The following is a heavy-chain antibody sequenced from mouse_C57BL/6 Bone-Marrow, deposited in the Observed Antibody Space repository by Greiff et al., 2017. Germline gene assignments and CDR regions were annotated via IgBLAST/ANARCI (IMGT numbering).Heavy chain of an antibody. CDR3: AIDYVSSLPPDY. Sequence: QVQLQQPGAELVKPGASVKVSCKASGYTFTSYWMHWVKQRPGQGLEWIGRIHPSDSDTNYNQQFKGKATLTVDKSSSTAYMQLSSLTSEDSAVYACAIDYVSSLPPDYWAQGTTLTVSS. CDR2: IHPSDSDT. J-gene: IGHJ2*01. V-gene: IGHV1-74*01. D-gene: IGHD1-1*01. CDR1: GYTFTSYW.